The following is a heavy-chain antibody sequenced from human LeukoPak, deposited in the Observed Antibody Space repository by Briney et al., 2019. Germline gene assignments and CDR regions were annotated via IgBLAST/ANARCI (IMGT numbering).Heavy chain of an antibody. J-gene: IGHJ4*02. Sequence: GGSLRLSCAASGFTFSSYWMHWVRQAPGKGLEWVSAISGSGGSTYYADSVKGRFTISRDNSKNTLYLQMNSLRAEDTAVYYCAKEIDSSGYYYFPAPFDYWGQGTLVTVSS. CDR1: GFTFSSYW. V-gene: IGHV3-23*01. CDR2: ISGSGGST. D-gene: IGHD3-22*01. CDR3: AKEIDSSGYYYFPAPFDY.